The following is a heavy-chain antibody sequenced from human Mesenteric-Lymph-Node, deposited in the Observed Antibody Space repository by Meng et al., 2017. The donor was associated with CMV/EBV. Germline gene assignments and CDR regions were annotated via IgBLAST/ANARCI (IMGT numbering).Heavy chain of an antibody. Sequence: TCAVYGGYFSGYYWSWIRQPPGKGLEWLGEINRGGSTNYNPSLKSRVTISVDTSKNQFSLKLNSVSAADTAVYYCARGYGSGSYWLYWGQGTLVTVSS. V-gene: IGHV4-34*01. CDR3: ARGYGSGSYWLY. CDR1: GGYFSGYY. J-gene: IGHJ4*02. D-gene: IGHD3-10*01. CDR2: INRGGST.